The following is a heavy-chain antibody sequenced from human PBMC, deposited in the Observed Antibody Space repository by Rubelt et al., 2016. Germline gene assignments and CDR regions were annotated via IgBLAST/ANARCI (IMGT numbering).Heavy chain of an antibody. D-gene: IGHD5-12*01. CDR1: GASISSSNW. V-gene: IGHV4-4*02. Sequence: QVQLQESGPGLVKPSGTLSLTCAVSGASISSSNWWSWVRQPPGKGLEWIGEIYHSGSTSYNPSLKSRVTISVDKSKNQVSLNLTSVTAADTAVYYWARVSTTIARGWFDPWGQGTLVTVSS. J-gene: IGHJ5*02. CDR2: IYHSGST. CDR3: ARVSTTIARGWFDP.